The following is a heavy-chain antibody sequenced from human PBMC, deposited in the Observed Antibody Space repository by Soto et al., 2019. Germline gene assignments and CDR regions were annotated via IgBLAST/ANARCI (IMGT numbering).Heavy chain of an antibody. CDR2: ISYDGNNK. CDR3: ARDSQAAGLAFDI. J-gene: IGHJ3*02. CDR1: GFTFSSYA. V-gene: IGHV3-30-3*01. D-gene: IGHD6-13*01. Sequence: QVQLVESGGGVVQPGRSLRLSCAASGFTFSSYAMHWVRQAPGKGLEWVAVISYDGNNKYYADSVKGRFTISRDNSKNKRYLQMNSLRTEDTAVYYCARDSQAAGLAFDIWGQGTLVTVSS.